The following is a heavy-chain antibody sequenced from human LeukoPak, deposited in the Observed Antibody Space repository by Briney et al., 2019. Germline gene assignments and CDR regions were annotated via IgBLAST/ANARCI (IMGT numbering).Heavy chain of an antibody. J-gene: IGHJ4*02. V-gene: IGHV3-33*01. D-gene: IGHD5-18*01. Sequence: QPGRPLRLSCAASGFTFSSYGMHWVRQAPGKGLEWVAVIWYDGSNKYYADSVKGRFTISRDNSKNTLYLQMNSLRAEDTAVYYCASSPDLGVRRGYSYGPFDYWGQGTLVTVSS. CDR1: GFTFSSYG. CDR3: ASSPDLGVRRGYSYGPFDY. CDR2: IWYDGSNK.